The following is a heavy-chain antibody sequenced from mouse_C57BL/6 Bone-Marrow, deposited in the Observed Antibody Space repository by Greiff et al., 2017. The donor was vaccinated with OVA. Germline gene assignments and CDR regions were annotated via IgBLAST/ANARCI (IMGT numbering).Heavy chain of an antibody. Sequence: VQLQQSGAELVRPGTSVKLSCKASGYTFTSYWMHWVKQRPGQGLEWIGVIDPSDSYTNYNQKFKGKATLTVDTSSSTAYMQLSSLTSEDSAVYYCARFVYYGSYFDYWGKGTTLTVSS. CDR3: ARFVYYGSYFDY. D-gene: IGHD1-1*01. V-gene: IGHV1-59*01. CDR2: IDPSDSYT. CDR1: GYTFTSYW. J-gene: IGHJ2*01.